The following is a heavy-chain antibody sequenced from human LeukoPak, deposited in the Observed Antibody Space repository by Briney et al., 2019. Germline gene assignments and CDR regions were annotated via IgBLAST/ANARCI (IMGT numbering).Heavy chain of an antibody. Sequence: GASVKVSCKASGGTFTSYAISLVRQAPGQGLEWMGRIIPIFGTANYAQKFQGRVTITTDESTSTAYMELSSLRSEDTAVYYCAPERYCSGGSCYSGLEGRHGFDPWGQGTLVTVSS. CDR2: IIPIFGTA. CDR1: GGTFTSYA. CDR3: APERYCSGGSCYSGLEGRHGFDP. J-gene: IGHJ5*02. V-gene: IGHV1-69*05. D-gene: IGHD2-15*01.